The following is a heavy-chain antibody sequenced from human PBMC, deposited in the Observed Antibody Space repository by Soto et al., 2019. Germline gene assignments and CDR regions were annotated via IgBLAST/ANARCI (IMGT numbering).Heavy chain of an antibody. CDR2: IIPISGTT. CDR1: GDVFRSYG. CDR3: ARVRCFNGLCHTADYGMDV. Sequence: SVKVSCKASGDVFRSYGINWVRQAPGQGLEWMGGIIPISGTTNYAQEFQGRVAITADESTDTVYMELSRLRSEDTAVYFCARVRCFNGLCHTADYGMDVWGQGTTVTVSS. V-gene: IGHV1-69*13. D-gene: IGHD2-8*01. J-gene: IGHJ6*02.